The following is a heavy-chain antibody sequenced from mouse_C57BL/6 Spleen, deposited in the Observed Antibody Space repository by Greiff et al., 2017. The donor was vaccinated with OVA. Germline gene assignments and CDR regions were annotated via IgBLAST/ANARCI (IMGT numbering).Heavy chain of an antibody. D-gene: IGHD2-5*01. J-gene: IGHJ2*01. Sequence: VQLQQSGPELVKPGASVKIPCKASGYTFTDYNMDWVKQSHGKSLEWIGDINPNNGGTIYNQKFKGKATLTVDKSSSTAYMELRSLTSEDTAVYYCARSYSNYGGVFDYWGQGTTLTVSS. CDR3: ARSYSNYGGVFDY. V-gene: IGHV1-18*01. CDR2: INPNNGGT. CDR1: GYTFTDYN.